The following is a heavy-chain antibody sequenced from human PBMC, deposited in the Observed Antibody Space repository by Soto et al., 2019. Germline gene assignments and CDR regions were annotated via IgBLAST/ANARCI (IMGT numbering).Heavy chain of an antibody. V-gene: IGHV4-30-4*01. CDR1: GGSVSSADHY. J-gene: IGHJ5*02. CDR3: ARQQLAYVWFDP. Sequence: SETLSLTCTVSGGSVSSADHYWSWIRQTPGKGLEWIGYIYYSGITYYTPSLKSRVSMTVDTSKNQFSLKLSSVTAADTAVYYCARQQLAYVWFDPWGQGTLVTVSS. CDR2: IYYSGIT. D-gene: IGHD6-13*01.